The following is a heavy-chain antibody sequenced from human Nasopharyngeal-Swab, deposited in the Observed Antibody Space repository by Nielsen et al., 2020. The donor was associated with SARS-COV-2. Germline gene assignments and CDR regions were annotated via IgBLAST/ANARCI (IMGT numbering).Heavy chain of an antibody. CDR2: IYYSGST. V-gene: IGHV4-31*03. J-gene: IGHJ3*01. D-gene: IGHD6-13*01. Sequence: SETLSLICTVSGGSISSGGYYWSWIRQHPGKGLEWIGYIYYSGSTYYNPSLKSRVTISVDTSKNQFSLKLSSVTAADTAVYYCARDLRSSSWDAFSLWGQGTMVTVSS. CDR3: ARDLRSSSWDAFSL. CDR1: GGSISSGGYY.